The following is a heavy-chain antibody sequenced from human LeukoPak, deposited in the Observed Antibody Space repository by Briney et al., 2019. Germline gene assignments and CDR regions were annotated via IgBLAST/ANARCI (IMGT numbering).Heavy chain of an antibody. Sequence: ASVKVSCKASGYTFTSYYMHWVRQAPGQGLEWMGIINPSGGSTSYAQKFQGRVTMTRDTSTSTVYMELSSLRSEDTAVYYCTRDYKQWLVDPWGQGTLVTVSS. D-gene: IGHD6-19*01. J-gene: IGHJ5*02. CDR2: INPSGGST. CDR1: GYTFTSYY. V-gene: IGHV1-46*01. CDR3: TRDYKQWLVDP.